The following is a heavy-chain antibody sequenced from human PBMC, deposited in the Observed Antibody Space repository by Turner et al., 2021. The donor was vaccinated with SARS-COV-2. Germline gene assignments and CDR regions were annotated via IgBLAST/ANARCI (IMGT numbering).Heavy chain of an antibody. J-gene: IGHJ4*02. CDR3: ARGGGYSYGALDY. V-gene: IGHV4-34*01. CDR1: GGSFSGYY. CDR2: INHSGST. D-gene: IGHD5-18*01. Sequence: QVQLQQWGAGLLKPSETPSLTCAVYGGSFSGYYWSWIRQPPGKGLEWIGEINHSGSTNYNPSLKSRVTISVDTSKNQFSLNLSSVTAADTAVYYCARGGGYSYGALDYWGQGTLVTVSS.